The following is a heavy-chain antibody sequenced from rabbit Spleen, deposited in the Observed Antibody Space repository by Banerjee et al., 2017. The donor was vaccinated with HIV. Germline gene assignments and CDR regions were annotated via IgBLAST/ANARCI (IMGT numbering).Heavy chain of an antibody. J-gene: IGHJ6*01. CDR2: IYPDGSGST. CDR3: ARDTGSSFSSYGMDL. Sequence: QSLEESGGDMVKPGASLTLTCTASGFSFSNNYYICWVRQAPGKGPEWIGCIYPDGSGSTAYASWAKGRFTISKTSSTTVTLQMTSLTAADTATYFCARDTGSSFSSYGMDLWGPGTLVTVS. CDR1: GFSFSNNYY. D-gene: IGHD8-1*01. V-gene: IGHV1S40*01.